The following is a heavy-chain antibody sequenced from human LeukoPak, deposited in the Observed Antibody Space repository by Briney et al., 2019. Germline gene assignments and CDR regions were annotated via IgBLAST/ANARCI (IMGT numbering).Heavy chain of an antibody. Sequence: GGSLRLSCAASGVTFTNYAMTWVRQAPGKGLEWVSGISISGGSTDYADSVKGRFTISRDNSKNTLCLQMNSLRAEDTAVYYCAKVPAGNKVEYWGQGTLVTVSS. J-gene: IGHJ4*02. CDR1: GVTFTNYA. CDR3: AKVPAGNKVEY. CDR2: ISISGGST. V-gene: IGHV3-23*01. D-gene: IGHD6-19*01.